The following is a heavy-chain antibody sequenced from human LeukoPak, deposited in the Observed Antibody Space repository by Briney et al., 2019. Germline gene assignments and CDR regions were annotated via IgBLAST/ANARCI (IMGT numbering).Heavy chain of an antibody. J-gene: IGHJ3*01. CDR3: ARDLRDTFDV. CDR1: GFTFSSYG. Sequence: GGSLRLSCAASGFTFSSYGMNWVRQAPGKGLEWVSYINSISSIIYYADSVKGRFTISRDNVKNSLYLQMNSLRDEDTAVYYCARDLRDTFDVWGQGTMVTVSS. V-gene: IGHV3-48*02. CDR2: INSISSII.